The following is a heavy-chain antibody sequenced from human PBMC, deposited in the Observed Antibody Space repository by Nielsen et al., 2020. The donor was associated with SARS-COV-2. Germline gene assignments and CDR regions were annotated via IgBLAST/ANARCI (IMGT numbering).Heavy chain of an antibody. CDR3: ARTSRLYSGSLNYFYYYMDV. J-gene: IGHJ6*03. CDR1: GGSISSFY. CDR2: INYMGST. Sequence: SETLSLTCSVSGGSISSFYWSWVRQPPGKGLEWIGYINYMGSTNYNPSLKGRAAISVDTSKNQFSLRLNSVTAADTAVFYCARTSRLYSGSLNYFYYYMDVWGKGTTVIVSS. V-gene: IGHV4-59*01. D-gene: IGHD5-12*01.